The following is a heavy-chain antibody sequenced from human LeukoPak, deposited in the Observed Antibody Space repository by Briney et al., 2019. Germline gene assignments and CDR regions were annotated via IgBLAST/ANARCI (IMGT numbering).Heavy chain of an antibody. J-gene: IGHJ4*02. CDR1: GGSISSSNW. Sequence: PSETLSLTCAVSGGSISSSNWWSWVRQPPGKGLEWIGEIYHSGSTNYNPSLKSRATISVDKSKNQFSLKLSSVTAADTAVYYCARGRSNYYDSSGSRNPFDYWGQGTLVTVSS. CDR3: ARGRSNYYDSSGSRNPFDY. CDR2: IYHSGST. D-gene: IGHD3-22*01. V-gene: IGHV4-4*02.